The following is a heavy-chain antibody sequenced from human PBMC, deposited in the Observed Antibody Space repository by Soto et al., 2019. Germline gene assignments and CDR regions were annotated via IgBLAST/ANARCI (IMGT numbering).Heavy chain of an antibody. Sequence: QVHLVQSGAEVKKPGASVKVSCKGSGYAFTTYGITWVRQAPGQGLEWMGWISAHNGNTTYAQKLQGRVTVTRDTSTSTAYMGLRSLRSDDTAVYDCARGRYGDYWGQGALVTVSS. CDR1: GYAFTTYG. CDR2: ISAHNGNT. CDR3: ARGRYGDY. V-gene: IGHV1-18*01. D-gene: IGHD1-1*01. J-gene: IGHJ4*02.